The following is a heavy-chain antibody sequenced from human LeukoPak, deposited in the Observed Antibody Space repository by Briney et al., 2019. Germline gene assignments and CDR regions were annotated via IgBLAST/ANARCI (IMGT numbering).Heavy chain of an antibody. V-gene: IGHV1-2*06. CDR2: INPNSGGT. D-gene: IGHD6-19*01. J-gene: IGHJ5*02. Sequence: ASVKVSCKASGYTFTGYYMHWVRQAPGQGLEWIGRINPNSGGTNYAQNFQGRVTMTRDTSISTAYMELSRLTSDDTAVYYCARPYISGLYENWFGPWGQGTLVIVSS. CDR1: GYTFTGYY. CDR3: ARPYISGLYENWFGP.